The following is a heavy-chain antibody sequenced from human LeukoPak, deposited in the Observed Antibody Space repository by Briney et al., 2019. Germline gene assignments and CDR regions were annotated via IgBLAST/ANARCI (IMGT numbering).Heavy chain of an antibody. CDR1: GFTLSSYN. V-gene: IGHV3-21*01. Sequence: PGGSLRLSCVGYGFTLSSYNMKWVRQAPGKGLEWVSSISYRSSDIEYAGSVKGRFTISRDNAKQSLYLQMNSLRAEDTAVYYCARLIWSGYPRFDYWGQGTLVTVSS. CDR3: ARLIWSGYPRFDY. CDR2: ISYRSSDI. D-gene: IGHD3-3*01. J-gene: IGHJ4*02.